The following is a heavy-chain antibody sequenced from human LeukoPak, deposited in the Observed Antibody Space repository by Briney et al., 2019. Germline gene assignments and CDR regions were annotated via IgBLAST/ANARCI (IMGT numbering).Heavy chain of an antibody. CDR2: INQDGTEK. J-gene: IGHJ4*02. Sequence: GGSLRLSCAASGFTFSTYFLTWVRQAPGKGLEWVANINQDGTEKQYVDAVKGRFTISRDNAKNSLYLQMNSLRAEDTAVYYCAREDHSNYNYWGQGTLVTVSS. D-gene: IGHD4-11*01. CDR3: AREDHSNYNY. V-gene: IGHV3-7*01. CDR1: GFTFSTYF.